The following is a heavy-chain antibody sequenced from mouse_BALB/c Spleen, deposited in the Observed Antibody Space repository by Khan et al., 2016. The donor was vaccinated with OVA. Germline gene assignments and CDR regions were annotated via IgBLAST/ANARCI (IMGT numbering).Heavy chain of an antibody. J-gene: IGHJ3*01. CDR2: ISSGSSTI. Sequence: EVELVESGGGLVQPGGSRKLSCAASGFTFSGFGMHWVRQAPEKGLEWVAYISSGSSTIYYTDTVKGRFTISRDNPKNTLFLQMTSLRSEDTAMYYCAGSDYYGVAYWGKGTLVTVSA. D-gene: IGHD1-1*01. CDR3: AGSDYYGVAY. V-gene: IGHV5-17*02. CDR1: GFTFSGFG.